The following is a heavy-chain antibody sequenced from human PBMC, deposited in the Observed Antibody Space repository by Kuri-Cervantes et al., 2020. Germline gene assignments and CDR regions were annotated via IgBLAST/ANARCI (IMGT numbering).Heavy chain of an antibody. CDR2: IYYSGST. CDR1: GGSISSGGYY. CDR3: ARDGDLDAFDI. D-gene: IGHD3-10*01. V-gene: IGHV4-61*08. Sequence: SETLSLTCTVSGGSISSGGYYWSWIRQHPGKGLEWIGYIYYSGSTNYNPSLKSRVTISVDTSKNQFSLKLSSVTAADTAVYYCARDGDLDAFDIWGQGTMVTVSS. J-gene: IGHJ3*02.